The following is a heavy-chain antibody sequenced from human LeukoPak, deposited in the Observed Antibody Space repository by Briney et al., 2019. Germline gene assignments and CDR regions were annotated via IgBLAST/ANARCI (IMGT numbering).Heavy chain of an antibody. CDR3: ARAGGSGWFDP. V-gene: IGHV3-74*01. D-gene: IGHD3-10*01. J-gene: IGHJ5*02. CDR2: INIDGST. CDR1: GFTFRNYW. Sequence: GGSLRLSCAASGFTFRNYWMHWVRQAPGKGLVWVSRINIDGSTRYADSVEGRFTISRDNAKNTRYLQMNSLRAEDTAGYYCARAGGSGWFDPWGQGTLVTVSS.